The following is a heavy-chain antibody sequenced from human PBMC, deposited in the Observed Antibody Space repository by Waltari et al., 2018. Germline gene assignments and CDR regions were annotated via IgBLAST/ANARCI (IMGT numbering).Heavy chain of an antibody. J-gene: IGHJ4*02. D-gene: IGHD6-6*01. V-gene: IGHV1-69*01. CDR3: ASVKSSSASLNFDY. CDR2: FIPIFGTA. CDR1: GATFGSYA. Sequence: QVQLVQSGAEVKKPGSSVKVSCKASGATFGSYAISWVRRAPGQGLEWMGGFIPIFGTANYAQKFQGRVTITADESTRTAYMELSSLRSEDTAVYYCASVKSSSASLNFDYWGQGTLVTVSS.